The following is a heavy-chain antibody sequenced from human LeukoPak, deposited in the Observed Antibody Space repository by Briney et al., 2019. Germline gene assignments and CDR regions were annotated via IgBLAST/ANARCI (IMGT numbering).Heavy chain of an antibody. J-gene: IGHJ4*02. CDR2: IYYSGST. CDR3: AREEGDYFDY. V-gene: IGHV4-31*03. CDR1: GGSISSGGYY. D-gene: IGHD1-26*01. Sequence: PSETLSLTCTVSGGSISSGGYYWSWIRQHPGKGLEWIGYIYYSGSTYHNPSLKSRVTISVDTSKNQFSLKLSSVTAADTAVYYCAREEGDYFDYWGQGTLVTVSS.